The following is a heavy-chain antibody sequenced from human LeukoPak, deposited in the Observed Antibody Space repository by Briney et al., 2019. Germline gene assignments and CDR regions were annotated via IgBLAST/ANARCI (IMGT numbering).Heavy chain of an antibody. V-gene: IGHV1-24*01. CDR2: FDPEDGET. CDR3: ARAPLPGTGYSSSWFDF. D-gene: IGHD6-13*01. CDR1: GYTLTELS. J-gene: IGHJ4*02. Sequence: ASVKVSCKVSGYTLTELSMHWVRQAPGKGLEWMGGFDPEDGETIYAQKFQGRVTITADESTSTAYMELSSLRSEDTAVYYCARAPLPGTGYSSSWFDFWGQGTLVTVST.